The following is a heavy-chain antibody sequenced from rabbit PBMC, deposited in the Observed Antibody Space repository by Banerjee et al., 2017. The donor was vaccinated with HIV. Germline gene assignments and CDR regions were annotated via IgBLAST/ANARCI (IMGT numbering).Heavy chain of an antibody. D-gene: IGHD6-1*01. Sequence: QEQLEESGGDLVKPEGSLTLTCTASGFSFSNKYVMCWVRQAPGKGLEWIACINTSSGNTVYASWAKGRFTISRTSWTTVTLQMTSLTDADTATYFCARRDAGYGYGALDPRGPGTLVTVS. CDR2: INTSSGNT. V-gene: IGHV1S45*01. J-gene: IGHJ2*01. CDR1: GFSFSNKYV. CDR3: ARRDAGYGYGALDP.